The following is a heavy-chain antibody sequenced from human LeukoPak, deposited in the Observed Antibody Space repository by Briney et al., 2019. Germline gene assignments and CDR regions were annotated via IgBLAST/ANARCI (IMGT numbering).Heavy chain of an antibody. CDR3: AQGDSYVTN. V-gene: IGHV2-5*02. CDR2: IYWDDDK. Sequence: SGPTLVKPTQTLTLTCTFSGFSLSTSGVGVGWILQPPGKALEWRALIYWDDDKCYSPSLKSRLTITKDTSKNQVVLTMTNMDPVDTATYYCAQGDSYVTNWGQGTLVTVSS. J-gene: IGHJ4*02. CDR1: GFSLSTSGVG. D-gene: IGHD5-18*01.